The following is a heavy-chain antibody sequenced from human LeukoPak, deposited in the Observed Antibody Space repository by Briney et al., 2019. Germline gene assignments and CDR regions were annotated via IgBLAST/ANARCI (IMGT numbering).Heavy chain of an antibody. Sequence: PGGSLRLSCAASGFTFSSYAMSWVRQAPGKGLEWVSAISGSGGSTYYADSVKGRFTISRDNSKNTLYLQMNSLRAEDTAVYYCARDSTYSSGWYLPYYYYYGMDVWGQGTTVTVSS. CDR1: GFTFSSYA. CDR3: ARDSTYSSGWYLPYYYYYGMDV. J-gene: IGHJ6*02. D-gene: IGHD6-19*01. V-gene: IGHV3-23*01. CDR2: ISGSGGST.